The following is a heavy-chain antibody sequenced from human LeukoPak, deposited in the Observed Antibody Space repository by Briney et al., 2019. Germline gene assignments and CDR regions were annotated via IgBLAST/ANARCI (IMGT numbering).Heavy chain of an antibody. D-gene: IGHD6-19*01. CDR3: ARRSGWYVAAAY. CDR1: GGSFSGYY. CDR2: ISHSGST. J-gene: IGHJ4*02. V-gene: IGHV4-34*01. Sequence: PSETLSHTCADHGGSFSGYYWSWIRQPPGKGLEWIWEISHSGSTNYNPSLKSRVTILVDASTNQFSLKLTSGPGADTAVYYCARRSGWYVAAAYWGQGTLVTVSS.